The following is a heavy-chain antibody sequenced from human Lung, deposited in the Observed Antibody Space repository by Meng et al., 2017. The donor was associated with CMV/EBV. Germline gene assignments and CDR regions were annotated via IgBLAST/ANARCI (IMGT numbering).Heavy chain of an antibody. Sequence: SVXVSXXASGYTFTGYYMHWVRQAPGQGLEWTGWINPNSGGTNYAQKFQGRVTMTRDTSISPAYMELSRLRSDDTAVYYCARDHGVEYYDGGLNWFDPWGQGTXVTVSS. CDR3: ARDHGVEYYDGGLNWFDP. J-gene: IGHJ5*02. V-gene: IGHV1-2*02. CDR1: GYTFTGYY. CDR2: INPNSGGT. D-gene: IGHD3-10*02.